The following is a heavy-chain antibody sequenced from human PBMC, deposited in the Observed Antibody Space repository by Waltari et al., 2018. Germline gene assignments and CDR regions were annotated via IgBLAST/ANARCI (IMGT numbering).Heavy chain of an antibody. D-gene: IGHD1-26*01. V-gene: IGHV5-51*01. CDR3: ARHRYSGNPQENRVIDY. CDR2: FCPGNSST. CDR1: GYSFTSYW. Sequence: ELQLVQSGAEVKKPGESLMISCKGSGYSFTSYWIGWVRQMPGKGLEGLGVRRIFCPGNSSTSYSPSVQGKVTIAAEKSISTADLQWSIMKATDTAMNYCARHRYSGNPQENRVIDYWGQGTLVTVSS. J-gene: IGHJ4*02.